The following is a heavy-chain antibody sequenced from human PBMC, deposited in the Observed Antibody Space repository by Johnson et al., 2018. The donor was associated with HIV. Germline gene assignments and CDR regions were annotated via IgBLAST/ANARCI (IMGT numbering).Heavy chain of an antibody. V-gene: IGHV3-30*19. J-gene: IGHJ3*02. CDR3: GRDLGGGYSSSSYAFDI. CDR1: GFTFSTYG. Sequence: QVQLVESGGGVVQPGRSLRLSCAASGFTFSTYGMHWVRQAPGKGLEWVAVMWYDGSNTYYADSVKGRFTISRDTSKNTLYLQMNSLGAEDTAVYYWGRDLGGGYSSSSYAFDIWGQGTMVTVSS. D-gene: IGHD6-6*01. CDR2: MWYDGSNT.